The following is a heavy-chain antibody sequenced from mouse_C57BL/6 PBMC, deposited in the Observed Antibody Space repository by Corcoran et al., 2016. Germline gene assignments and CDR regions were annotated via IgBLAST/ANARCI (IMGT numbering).Heavy chain of an antibody. J-gene: IGHJ2*01. CDR3: ARHEEAYYSNYGYFDY. V-gene: IGHV1-62-2*01. CDR1: GYTFTEYT. CDR2: FYPGSGSI. D-gene: IGHD2-5*01. Sequence: QVQLQQSGAELVKPGASVKLSCKASGYTFTEYTIHWVKQRSGQGLEWIGWFYPGSGSIKYNEKFKDKATLTADKSSSTVYMELSRLTSEDSAVYFCARHEEAYYSNYGYFDYWGQGTTLTVSS.